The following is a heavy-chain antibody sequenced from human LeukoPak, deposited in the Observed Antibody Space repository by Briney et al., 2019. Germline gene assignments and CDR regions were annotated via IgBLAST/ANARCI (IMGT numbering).Heavy chain of an antibody. J-gene: IGHJ4*02. CDR1: GFTLSSYA. CDR2: ISGSGGST. Sequence: GGSLRLSCAASGFTLSSYAMSWVRQAPGKGLEWVSAISGSGGSTYYADSVKGRFTISRDNSKNTLYLQMNSLRAEDTAVYYCATSGYSGAAAAPSSFDYWGQGTLVTVSS. D-gene: IGHD6-13*01. V-gene: IGHV3-23*01. CDR3: ATSGYSGAAAAPSSFDY.